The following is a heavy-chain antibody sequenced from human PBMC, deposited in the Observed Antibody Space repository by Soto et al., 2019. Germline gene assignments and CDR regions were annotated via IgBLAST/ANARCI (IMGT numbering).Heavy chain of an antibody. CDR2: IIPILGIA. V-gene: IGHV1-69*04. D-gene: IGHD4-17*01. CDR3: ARDGYGDSGFDY. CDR1: GGTFSSYT. J-gene: IGHJ4*02. Sequence: GASVKVSCKASGGTFSSYTISWVRQAPGQGLEWMGRIIPILGIANYAQKFQGGVTITADKSTSTAYMELSSLRSEDTAVYYCARDGYGDSGFDYWGQGTLVTVSS.